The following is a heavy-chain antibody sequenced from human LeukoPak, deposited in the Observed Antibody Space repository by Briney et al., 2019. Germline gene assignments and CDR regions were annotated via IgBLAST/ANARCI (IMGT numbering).Heavy chain of an antibody. D-gene: IGHD6-6*01. CDR3: ARVRDSWAARPGIDY. V-gene: IGHV3-30*04. CDR2: ISYDGSNK. Sequence: PGGSLRLSCAASGFTFSSYAMHWVRQAPGKGLEWVAVISYDGSNKYYADSVKGRFTISRDNSKNTLYLQMNSLRAEDTAVYYCARVRDSWAARPGIDYWGQGTLVTVSS. J-gene: IGHJ4*02. CDR1: GFTFSSYA.